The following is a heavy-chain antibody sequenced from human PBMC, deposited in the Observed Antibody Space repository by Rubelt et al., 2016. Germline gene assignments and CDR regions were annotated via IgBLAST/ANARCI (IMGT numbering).Heavy chain of an antibody. CDR1: GFTVSSNY. V-gene: IGHV3-66*01. J-gene: IGHJ4*02. D-gene: IGHD5-12*01. CDR3: ASGRSGVDF. CDR2: IYADGTT. Sequence: EVQLVESGGGLVQPGGPLRLSCAASGFTVSSNYMSWVRQAPGKGLEWVSIIYADGTTYYAASVSGRFISSRDISKNTVYLQMNSLRAEDTALYYCASGRSGVDFWGQGTLVIVSA.